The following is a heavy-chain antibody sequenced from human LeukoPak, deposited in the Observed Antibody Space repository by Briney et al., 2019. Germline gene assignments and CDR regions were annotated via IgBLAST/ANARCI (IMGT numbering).Heavy chain of an antibody. CDR2: ISYDGRNM. D-gene: IGHD6-19*01. CDR3: AKSLSSGWSSYYFGD. CDR1: GFAFSTYY. J-gene: IGHJ4*02. Sequence: GGSLRLSCAASGFAFSTYYIHRVRQPPGKGLEWVAVISYDGRNMYYGDSVKGRFTIYRDNSKNTLYLQMNSLRPEDTAVYYCAKSLSSGWSSYYFGDWGQGALVTVSS. V-gene: IGHV3-30*18.